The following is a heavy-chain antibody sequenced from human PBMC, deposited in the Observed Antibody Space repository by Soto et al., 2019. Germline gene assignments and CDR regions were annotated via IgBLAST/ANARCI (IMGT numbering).Heavy chain of an antibody. V-gene: IGHV1-3*01. CDR3: ARDTDTLGPPPNDAIDS. Sequence: ASVKVSCKATGYSRGADAMNWVRQAPGQSLEWMGWINAGSGNTKYSQNFQGRVSITRDTSASTVYMELTGLTSEDTAVYYCARDTDTLGPPPNDAIDSWGQ. D-gene: IGHD2-2*01. CDR1: GYSRGADA. CDR2: INAGSGNT. J-gene: IGHJ6*01.